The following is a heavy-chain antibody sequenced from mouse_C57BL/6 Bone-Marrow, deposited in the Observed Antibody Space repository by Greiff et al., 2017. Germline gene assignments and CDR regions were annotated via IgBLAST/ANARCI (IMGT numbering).Heavy chain of an antibody. J-gene: IGHJ1*03. CDR2: ISSGSSNI. CDR1: GFTFSDYG. Sequence: EVMLVESGGGLVKPGGSLKLSCAASGFTFSDYGMHWVRQAPEKGLEWVAYISSGSSNIYYADTEKGRFTISRDNAKNTLFLQMTSLRSEDTAMYYCARLGLGKDWYFDVWGTGTTVTVSS. V-gene: IGHV5-17*01. CDR3: ARLGLGKDWYFDV. D-gene: IGHD4-1*01.